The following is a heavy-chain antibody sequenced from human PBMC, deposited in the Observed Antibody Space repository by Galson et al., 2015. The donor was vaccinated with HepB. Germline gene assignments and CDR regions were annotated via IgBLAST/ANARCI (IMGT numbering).Heavy chain of an antibody. CDR3: ATVTMGVDDILTGYPAQLPVLQFDY. CDR2: ISAYNGNT. J-gene: IGHJ4*02. D-gene: IGHD3-9*01. Sequence: SVKVSCKASGYTFTSYGISWVRQAPGQGLEWMGWISAYNGNTNYAQKLQGRVTMTTDTSTSTAYMELRSLRSDDTAVYYCATVTMGVDDILTGYPAQLPVLQFDYWGQGTLVTVSS. V-gene: IGHV1-18*01. CDR1: GYTFTSYG.